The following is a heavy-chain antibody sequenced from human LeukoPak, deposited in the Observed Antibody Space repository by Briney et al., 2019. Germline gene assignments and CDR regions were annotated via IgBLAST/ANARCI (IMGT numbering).Heavy chain of an antibody. D-gene: IGHD3-22*01. Sequence: PSQTLSLTCTVSGGSISSGSYYWSWIRQPAGKGLEWIGRIYTSGSTNYNPSLKSRVTISVDTSKNQFSLKLSSVTAADTAVYYCAKRAVYDSSGYYFDYWGQGTLVTVSS. CDR3: AKRAVYDSSGYYFDY. CDR2: IYTSGST. CDR1: GGSISSGSYY. J-gene: IGHJ4*02. V-gene: IGHV4-61*02.